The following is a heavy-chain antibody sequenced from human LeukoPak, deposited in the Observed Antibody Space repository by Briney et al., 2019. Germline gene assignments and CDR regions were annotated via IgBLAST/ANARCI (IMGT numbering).Heavy chain of an antibody. CDR1: GGSFSGYY. Sequence: SGTLSLTCAVYGGSFSGYYWSWIRQPPGKGLEWIGEINYSGSTNYNPSLKSRVTISVDTSKNQFSLKLSSVTAADTAVYYCARGRRGTPPGRYSSGHHSKYWGQGTLVTVSS. D-gene: IGHD6-19*01. CDR2: INYSGST. J-gene: IGHJ4*02. CDR3: ARGRRGTPPGRYSSGHHSKY. V-gene: IGHV4-34*01.